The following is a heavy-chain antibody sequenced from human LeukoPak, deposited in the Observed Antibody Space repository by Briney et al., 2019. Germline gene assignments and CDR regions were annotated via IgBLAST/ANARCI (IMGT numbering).Heavy chain of an antibody. CDR2: IFGSGGSP. D-gene: IGHD5-18*01. CDR1: GLTFCSHA. J-gene: IGHJ4*02. Sequence: GGSLRLSCEASGLTFCSHAMYWVRQAPGQGLEWVAGIFGSGGSPHYAESVKGRFTISRDNPRNTVYLQINSLRAEDTAVYYCGKTTVGYSSGQKPAWPVDYWGQGTLVTVSS. V-gene: IGHV3-23*01. CDR3: GKTTVGYSSGQKPAWPVDY.